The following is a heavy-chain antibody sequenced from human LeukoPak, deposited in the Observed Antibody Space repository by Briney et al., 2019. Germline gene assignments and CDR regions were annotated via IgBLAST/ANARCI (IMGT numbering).Heavy chain of an antibody. D-gene: IGHD3-10*01. Sequence: SETLSLTCTVSGGSISSSSYYWGWIRQPPGKGLEWIGSIYYSGSTYYNPSLKSRVTISVDTSKNQFSLKLSSVTAADTAVYYCARSEVRGVYFDYWGQGTLVTVSS. CDR1: GGSISSSSYY. V-gene: IGHV4-39*07. CDR3: ARSEVRGVYFDY. CDR2: IYYSGST. J-gene: IGHJ4*02.